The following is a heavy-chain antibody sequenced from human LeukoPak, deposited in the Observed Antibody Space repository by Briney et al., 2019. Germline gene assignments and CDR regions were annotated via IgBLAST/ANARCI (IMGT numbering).Heavy chain of an antibody. V-gene: IGHV3-74*01. CDR2: INSDGSSI. J-gene: IGHJ4*02. CDR3: ARGGRGPDY. Sequence: GGSLRLSCAASGFTFSSYWMHWVRHAPGKGLVWVSRINSDGSSIIYADSVKGRFTTSRDNAKNTLYLQMNSLRAEDTALYYCARGGRGPDYWGQGTLVTVSS. D-gene: IGHD3-10*01. CDR1: GFTFSSYW.